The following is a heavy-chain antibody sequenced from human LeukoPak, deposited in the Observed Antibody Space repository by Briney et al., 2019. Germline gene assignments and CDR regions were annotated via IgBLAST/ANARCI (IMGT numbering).Heavy chain of an antibody. D-gene: IGHD2-15*01. CDR1: GGSISSYF. CDR2: IYTSGIT. CDR3: AREDPLVAARGLDH. Sequence: PSETLSLTCTVSGGSISSYFWSWIRQPAGKGLEWIGRIYTSGITNYNTTLKSRLTMSVDTSKNQFSLRLSSVTAADTAVYYCAREDPLVAARGLDHWGQGTLVTVSS. J-gene: IGHJ4*02. V-gene: IGHV4-4*07.